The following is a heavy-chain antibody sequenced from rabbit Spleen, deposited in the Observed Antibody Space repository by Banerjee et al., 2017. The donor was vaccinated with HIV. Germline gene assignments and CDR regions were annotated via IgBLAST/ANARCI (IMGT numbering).Heavy chain of an antibody. Sequence: QSLEESGGGLVQPEGSLTLTCKASGFSFSSCDYMCWVRRAPGKGLEWISCIAGSSSGFSYSTTWAKGRFTCSKTSSTTVTLQMTSLTVADTATYFCARDTGSSFSTYGMDLWGPGTLVTVS. CDR3: ARDTGSSFSTYGMDL. CDR1: GFSFSSCDY. V-gene: IGHV1S40*01. J-gene: IGHJ6*01. CDR2: IAGSSSGFS. D-gene: IGHD8-1*01.